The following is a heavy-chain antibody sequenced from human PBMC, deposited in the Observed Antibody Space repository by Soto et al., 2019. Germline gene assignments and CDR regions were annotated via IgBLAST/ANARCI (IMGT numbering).Heavy chain of an antibody. D-gene: IGHD3-10*01. J-gene: IGHJ6*02. CDR2: ISAYNDNT. CDR1: GYTFTSYG. V-gene: IGHV1-18*01. Sequence: QIQLVQSGPEVRKPGASVKVSCKASGYTFTSYGISWVRQAPGQGLEWLGWISAYNDNTNYAQKRHGRVELTTVTTTRTAYMALMNLRSAVTAVYFCAREGYDYGSGRSPPRRFYGVGVWGQGTTVTVSS. CDR3: AREGYDYGSGRSPPRRFYGVGV.